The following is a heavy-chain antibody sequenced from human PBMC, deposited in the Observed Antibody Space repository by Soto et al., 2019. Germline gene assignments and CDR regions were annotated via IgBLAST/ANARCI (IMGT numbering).Heavy chain of an antibody. CDR2: IYYSGST. D-gene: IGHD2-2*01. CDR1: GGSISSYY. Sequence: SETLSLTCTVSGGSISSYYWSWIRQPPGKGLEWIGYIYYSGSTNYNPSLKSRVTISVDTSKNQFSLKLSSVTAADTAVYYCARAMEGYCSSTSCPGGSWFDPWGQGTLVTVSS. V-gene: IGHV4-59*01. J-gene: IGHJ5*02. CDR3: ARAMEGYCSSTSCPGGSWFDP.